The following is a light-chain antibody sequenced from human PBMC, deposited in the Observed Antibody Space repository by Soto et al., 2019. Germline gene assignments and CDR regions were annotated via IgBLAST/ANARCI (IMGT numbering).Light chain of an antibody. CDR2: GHN. V-gene: IGLV1-40*01. CDR1: YSNIGAGYE. CDR3: QSYDSSLSGSGV. Sequence: QAVVTQPPSVSGAPGQRVTISCTGSYSNIGAGYEVHWYQQIPGTGPKLLISGHNNRPSGVPDRFFGSKSGTSASLTIIGLQAEDEADYYCQSYDSSLSGSGVFGGGTKLTVL. J-gene: IGLJ3*02.